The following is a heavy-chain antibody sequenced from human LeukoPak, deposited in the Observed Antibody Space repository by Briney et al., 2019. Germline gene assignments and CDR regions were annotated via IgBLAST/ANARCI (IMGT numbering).Heavy chain of an antibody. CDR3: AKDQRRERGYYGSGSYDY. V-gene: IGHV3-23*01. J-gene: IGHJ4*02. CDR2: ISGSGGST. Sequence: GGSLRLSCAASGFTFSSYAMSWVRQAPGKGLEWVSAISGSGGSTYYADSVKGRFTISRDNSKNTLYLQMNSLRAEDTAVYYCAKDQRRERGYYGSGSYDYWGQGTLVTVSS. CDR1: GFTFSSYA. D-gene: IGHD3-10*01.